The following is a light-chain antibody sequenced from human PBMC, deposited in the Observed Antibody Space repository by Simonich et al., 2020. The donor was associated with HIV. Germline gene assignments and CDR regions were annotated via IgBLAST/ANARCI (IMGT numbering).Light chain of an antibody. V-gene: IGLV2-23*01. CDR3: CSYASRSTLV. CDR1: SSGVGRYNL. Sequence: QSALTQPASVSGSPGQSITISCTGTSSGVGRYNLVSWYQQHPGKAPKLMIYEGSKRPSGVSNRFSGSKSGNTASLTISGLQAEDEADYYCCSYASRSTLVFGGGTKLTVL. CDR2: EGS. J-gene: IGLJ3*02.